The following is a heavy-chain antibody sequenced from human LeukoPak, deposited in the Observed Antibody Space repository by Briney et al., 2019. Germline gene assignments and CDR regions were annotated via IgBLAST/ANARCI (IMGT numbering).Heavy chain of an antibody. Sequence: PSETLSLTCTVSGGSISSGDYYWSWIRQPPGKGLEWTGYIYYSGSTYYNPSLKSRVTISVDTSKNQFSLKLSSVTAADTAVYYCARAPYYYDSSGYHFDYWGQGTLVTVSS. J-gene: IGHJ4*02. D-gene: IGHD3-22*01. CDR1: GGSISSGDYY. CDR2: IYYSGST. V-gene: IGHV4-30-4*01. CDR3: ARAPYYYDSSGYHFDY.